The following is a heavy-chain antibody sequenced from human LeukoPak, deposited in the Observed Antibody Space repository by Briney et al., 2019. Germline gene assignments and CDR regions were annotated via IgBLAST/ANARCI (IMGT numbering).Heavy chain of an antibody. D-gene: IGHD6-19*01. CDR2: INAGNGNT. J-gene: IGHJ5*02. CDR3: ARASSSGSHFDWFDP. V-gene: IGHV1-3*01. CDR1: GYTFTCYA. Sequence: ASVTVSCTSSGYTFTCYAMHLVRLPPGPRLEWMGWINAGNGNTKYSQKFQGRVTITSDTSASTAYMELSSLRSEDTAVYYCARASSSGSHFDWFDPWGQGTLVTVSS.